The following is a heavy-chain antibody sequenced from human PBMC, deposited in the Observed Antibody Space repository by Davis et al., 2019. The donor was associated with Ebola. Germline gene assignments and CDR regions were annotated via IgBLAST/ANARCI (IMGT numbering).Heavy chain of an antibody. J-gene: IGHJ4*02. D-gene: IGHD6-13*01. CDR1: GFTFGDYA. CDR3: TRDGDENSSWYFPPRFDY. V-gene: IGHV3-49*03. CDR2: IRSKAYGGTT. Sequence: GESLKISCTASGFTFGDYAMSWFRQAPGKGLEWVGFIRSKAYGGTTEYAASVKGRFTISRDDSKSIAYLQMNSLKTEDTAVYYCTRDGDENSSWYFPPRFDYWGQGTLVTVSS.